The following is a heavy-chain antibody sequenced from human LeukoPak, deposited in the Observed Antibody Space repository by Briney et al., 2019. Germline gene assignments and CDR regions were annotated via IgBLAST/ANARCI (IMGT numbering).Heavy chain of an antibody. CDR1: GFTFSSYW. J-gene: IGHJ6*03. CDR3: AKDKTSSPYYMDV. V-gene: IGHV3-7*03. CDR2: IKQDGSEK. D-gene: IGHD4-11*01. Sequence: PGGSLRLSCAASGFTFSSYWMSWVRQAPGKGLEWVANIKQDGSEKYYVDSVKGRFTISRDNAKNSLYLQMNSLRAEDTAVYYCAKDKTSSPYYMDVWGKGTTVTVSS.